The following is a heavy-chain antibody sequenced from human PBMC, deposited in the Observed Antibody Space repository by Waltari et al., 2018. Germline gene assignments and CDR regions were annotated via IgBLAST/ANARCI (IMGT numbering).Heavy chain of an antibody. CDR1: GGSFSGYY. V-gene: IGHV4-34*01. D-gene: IGHD2-2*01. Sequence: QVQLQQWGAGLLKPSETLSLTCAVYGGSFSGYYWSWIRHPPGKGLEWIGEINHSESTNYNPSLKSRVTISVDTSKNQFSLKLSSVTAADTAVYYCARGVCSSTSCLGWFDPWGQGTLVTVSS. CDR3: ARGVCSSTSCLGWFDP. J-gene: IGHJ5*02. CDR2: INHSEST.